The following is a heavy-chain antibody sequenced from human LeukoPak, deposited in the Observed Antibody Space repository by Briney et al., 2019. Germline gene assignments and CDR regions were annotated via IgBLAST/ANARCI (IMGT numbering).Heavy chain of an antibody. V-gene: IGHV5-51*01. Sequence: GESLKISCKGSGYSFTSYWIGWVRQMPGKGLEWMGIIYPGDSATRYSPSFQGQVTISADKSISTAYLQWSSLEASDTAMYYCARLQYYDILTGYYNFFDYWGQGTLVTVSS. CDR1: GYSFTSYW. D-gene: IGHD3-9*01. CDR3: ARLQYYDILTGYYNFFDY. CDR2: IYPGDSAT. J-gene: IGHJ4*02.